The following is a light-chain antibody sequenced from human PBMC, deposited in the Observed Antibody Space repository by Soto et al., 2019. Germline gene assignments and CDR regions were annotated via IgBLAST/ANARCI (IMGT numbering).Light chain of an antibody. CDR2: DNN. V-gene: IGLV1-51*01. CDR3: GTWDSSLSAVV. J-gene: IGLJ2*01. Sequence: QSVLTQPPSVSEAPGQKVTISCSGSSSNIGNNYVSWYQQLPGTAPKLLIYDNNKRPSGIPDRFSGSKSGTSATLGITGLQTGYEADYYCGTWDSSLSAVVFGGGTKLTVL. CDR1: SSNIGNNY.